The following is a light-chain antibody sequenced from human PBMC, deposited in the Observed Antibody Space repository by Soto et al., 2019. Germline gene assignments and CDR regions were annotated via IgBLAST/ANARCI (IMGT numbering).Light chain of an antibody. CDR2: AAS. CDR1: QSISDY. Sequence: DIQMTQSPFSLSASLGDRVTITCRASQSISDYLNWYQQKPGKGPKLLIFAASSLQVGVPSRLSGSGSGTDFTLTISSLQPEDFATYFCQQSHSAPFTFGPGTTVDIK. J-gene: IGKJ3*01. V-gene: IGKV1-39*01. CDR3: QQSHSAPFT.